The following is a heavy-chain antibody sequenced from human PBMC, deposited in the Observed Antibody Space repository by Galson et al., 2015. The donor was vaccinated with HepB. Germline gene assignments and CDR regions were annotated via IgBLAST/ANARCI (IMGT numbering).Heavy chain of an antibody. J-gene: IGHJ4*02. Sequence: SLRLSCAASGFTFSSYDFHWVRQATGKSPEWVSAIGAGHDTYYTDSVRGRFTISRENAKNSLFLEMNSLRAGDTAVYYCVRERNGDNVRELDFWGQGTLVTVSS. D-gene: IGHD4-17*01. CDR1: GFTFSSYD. CDR3: VRERNGDNVRELDF. V-gene: IGHV3-13*01. CDR2: IGAGHDT.